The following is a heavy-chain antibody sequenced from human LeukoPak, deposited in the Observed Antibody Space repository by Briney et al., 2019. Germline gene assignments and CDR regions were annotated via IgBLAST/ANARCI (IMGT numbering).Heavy chain of an antibody. CDR2: INHSGST. Sequence: SETLSLTCTVSGGSISSYYWSWIRQPPGKGLEWIGEINHSGSTNYNPSLKSRVTISVDTSKNQFSLKLSSVTAADTAVYYCARGTLLRYFGQHYYYYYGMDVWGQGTTVTVSS. CDR3: ARGTLLRYFGQHYYYYYGMDV. CDR1: GGSISSYY. J-gene: IGHJ6*02. D-gene: IGHD3-9*01. V-gene: IGHV4-34*01.